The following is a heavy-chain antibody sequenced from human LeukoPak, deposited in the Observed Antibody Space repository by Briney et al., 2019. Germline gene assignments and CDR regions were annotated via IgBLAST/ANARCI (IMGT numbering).Heavy chain of an antibody. Sequence: GGSLRLYCADSGFTISSNSMSWVRQAPGKGLEWVSVIYSGGGTYYADSVKGRFTISRDNSKTTLYLQMNSLRAEDTAVYYCARGREAVLRYFVWPHRNYYGMNVWSEGTSLTVPS. D-gene: IGHD3-9*01. V-gene: IGHV3-66*01. CDR2: IYSGGGT. CDR1: GFTISSNS. J-gene: IGHJ6*04. CDR3: ARGREAVLRYFVWPHRNYYGMNV.